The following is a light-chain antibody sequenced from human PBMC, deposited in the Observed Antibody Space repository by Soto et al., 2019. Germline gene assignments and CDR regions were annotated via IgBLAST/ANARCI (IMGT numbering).Light chain of an antibody. V-gene: IGKV3-15*01. CDR3: QHFHKLPLT. CDR1: ESANSN. J-gene: IGKJ4*01. Sequence: EIVMTQSPATVSVYPGERATLSCRASESANSNLAWYQQKPGQAPRLLIYGASTRATGIPARFSGSVSGTEFTLTISSLQCEDFAVYYCQHFHKLPLTVDGGINVEIK. CDR2: GAS.